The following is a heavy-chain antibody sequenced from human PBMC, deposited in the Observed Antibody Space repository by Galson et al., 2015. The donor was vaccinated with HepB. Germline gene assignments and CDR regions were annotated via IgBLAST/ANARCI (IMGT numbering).Heavy chain of an antibody. J-gene: IGHJ5*02. V-gene: IGHV3-23*01. D-gene: IGHD6-19*01. CDR3: AREFSVWPKNWLDT. CDR1: GFTFSNYA. Sequence: SLRLSCAASGFTFSNYAMSWVRQASGKGLEWVAAISDRGGGTYYADSVKGRFTISRDNSKNTVHVQMNSLRAEDTAVYYCAREFSVWPKNWLDTWGQGSLVTVSS. CDR2: ISDRGGGT.